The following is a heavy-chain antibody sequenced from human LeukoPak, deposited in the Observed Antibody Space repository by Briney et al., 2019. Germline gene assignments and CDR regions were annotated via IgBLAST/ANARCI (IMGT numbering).Heavy chain of an antibody. Sequence: GESLKISCKDSGYSFPSYWIGWVRQMPGKGLEWMGIIFPGDSDTRYSPSFQGQVTISADKSISTAYLQWSSLKASDTAMYCCARRPVSSGSPRHAFDIWGQGTMVTVSS. J-gene: IGHJ3*02. V-gene: IGHV5-51*01. CDR3: ARRPVSSGSPRHAFDI. D-gene: IGHD3-22*01. CDR1: GYSFPSYW. CDR2: IFPGDSDT.